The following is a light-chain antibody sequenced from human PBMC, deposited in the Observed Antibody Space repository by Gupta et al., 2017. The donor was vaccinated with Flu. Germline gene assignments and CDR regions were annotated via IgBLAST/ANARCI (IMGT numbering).Light chain of an antibody. V-gene: IGLV3-19*01. J-gene: IGLJ1*01. Sequence: SSELTQDPAVSVALGQTVRITCQGDSLRSYYASWYQQKPGQAPVLVIYGKNNRPSGIPDRFSGSSSGNTASLTINGAQAEDEADYYCNSRDSSGNQWVFGTGTKVTVL. CDR3: NSRDSSGNQWV. CDR1: SLRSYY. CDR2: GKN.